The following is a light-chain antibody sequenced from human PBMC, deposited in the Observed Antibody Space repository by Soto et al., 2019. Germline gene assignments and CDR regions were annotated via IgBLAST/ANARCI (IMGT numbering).Light chain of an antibody. Sequence: DIQMPQSPSSLSASVGDRVTITCRASQSISSYLTWYQKTPGKAPQLLIYAASSLQIGIPSRFSVRGSGTDFNLTISSLQPEDFATYYCQQSYSTPLTVGGGTKVEIK. J-gene: IGKJ4*01. CDR2: AAS. V-gene: IGKV1-39*01. CDR3: QQSYSTPLT. CDR1: QSISSY.